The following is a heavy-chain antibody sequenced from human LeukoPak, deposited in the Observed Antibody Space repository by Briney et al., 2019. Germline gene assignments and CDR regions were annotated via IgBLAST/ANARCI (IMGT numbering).Heavy chain of an antibody. Sequence: SETLSLTCTVSGGSISSGSYYWSWIRQPAGKGLEWIGRIYTSGSTNYNPSLKSRVTISVDTSKNQFSLKLSSVTAADTAVYYCARGRSLEWLSILDYFDYWGQGTLVTVSS. CDR1: GGSISSGSYY. V-gene: IGHV4-61*02. J-gene: IGHJ4*02. CDR3: ARGRSLEWLSILDYFDY. D-gene: IGHD3-3*01. CDR2: IYTSGST.